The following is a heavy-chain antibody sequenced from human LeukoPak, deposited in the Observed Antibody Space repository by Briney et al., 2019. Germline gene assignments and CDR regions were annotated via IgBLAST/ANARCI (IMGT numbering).Heavy chain of an antibody. Sequence: PGGSLRLSCVTSVFTFSSYGMHWVRQVPGKGLEWVAVISYDARSNYHVDSVKGRFTISRDNSKNTLYLQMNSLRAEDTAVYYCARAVQAFDIWGQGTMVTVSS. V-gene: IGHV3-30*03. J-gene: IGHJ3*02. D-gene: IGHD3-10*02. CDR2: ISYDARSN. CDR1: VFTFSSYG. CDR3: ARAVQAFDI.